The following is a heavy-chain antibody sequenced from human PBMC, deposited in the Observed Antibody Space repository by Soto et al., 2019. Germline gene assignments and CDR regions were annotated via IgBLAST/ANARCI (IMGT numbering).Heavy chain of an antibody. V-gene: IGHV4-31*03. Sequence: VQLQESGPGLVKPSQTLSLTCTVAGGSIRSGGYYWSWILQHPGKGLEWIGYIYSSGSTCYNPSLKSRVTISVDTAKSQFSLKLSSVNAAATAVYYCAGGTIPDTAAFYIWGQGTMVTVSA. CDR3: AGGTIPDTAAFYI. CDR2: IYSSGST. CDR1: GGSIRSGGYY. J-gene: IGHJ3*02. D-gene: IGHD2-2*01.